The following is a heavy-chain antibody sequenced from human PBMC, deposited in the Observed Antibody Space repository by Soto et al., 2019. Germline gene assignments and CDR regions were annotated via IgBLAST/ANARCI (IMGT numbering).Heavy chain of an antibody. D-gene: IGHD3-10*01. CDR1: GFTFDDYA. J-gene: IGHJ3*02. CDR2: ISWNSGSI. Sequence: GGSLRLSCAASGFTFDDYAMHWVRQAPGKGLEWVSGISWNSGSIGYADSVRGRFTISRDNAKNSLYLQMNSLRAEDTALYYCAKVRTPLWFGELFADAFDSWGQGTMVTVSS. V-gene: IGHV3-9*01. CDR3: AKVRTPLWFGELFADAFDS.